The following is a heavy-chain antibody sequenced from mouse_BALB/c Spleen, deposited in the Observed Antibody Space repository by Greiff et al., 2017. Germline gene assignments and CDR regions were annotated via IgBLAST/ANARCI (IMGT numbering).Heavy chain of an antibody. D-gene: IGHD1-1*01. V-gene: IGHV1S81*02. CDR3: ANYYGSSLFAY. J-gene: IGHJ3*01. CDR2: INPSNGRT. Sequence: QVQLQQPGAELVKPGASVKLSCKASGYTFTSYWMHWVKQRPGQGLEWIGEINPSNGRTNYNEKFKSKATLTVDKSSSTAYMQLSSLTSEDSAVYYCANYYGSSLFAYWGQGTLVTVSA. CDR1: GYTFTSYW.